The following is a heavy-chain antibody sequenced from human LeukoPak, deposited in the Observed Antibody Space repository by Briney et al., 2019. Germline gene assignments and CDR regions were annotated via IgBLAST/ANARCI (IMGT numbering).Heavy chain of an antibody. CDR3: AREYYDILTGYSTPSDWFDP. J-gene: IGHJ5*02. Sequence: GGSLRLSCAASGFTFSSYSMNWVRQAPGKGLERVSYISSSSSTIYYADSVKGRFTISRDNAKNSLYLQMNSLRAEDTAVYYCAREYYDILTGYSTPSDWFDPWGQGTLVTVSS. CDR2: ISSSSSTI. CDR1: GFTFSSYS. D-gene: IGHD3-9*01. V-gene: IGHV3-48*01.